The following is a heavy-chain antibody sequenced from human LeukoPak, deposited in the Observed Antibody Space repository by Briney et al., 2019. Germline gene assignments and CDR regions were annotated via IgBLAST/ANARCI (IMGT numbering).Heavy chain of an antibody. J-gene: IGHJ4*02. V-gene: IGHV3-15*01. CDR3: TTDERGYDNFDY. D-gene: IGHD5-12*01. CDR1: GFTFSSYA. Sequence: GGSLRLSCAASGFTFSSYAMSWVRQAPGKGLEWVGRIKSKTDGGTTDYAAPVKGRFTISRDDSKNTLYLQMNSLKTEDTAVYYCTTDERGYDNFDYWGQGTLVTVSS. CDR2: IKSKTDGGTT.